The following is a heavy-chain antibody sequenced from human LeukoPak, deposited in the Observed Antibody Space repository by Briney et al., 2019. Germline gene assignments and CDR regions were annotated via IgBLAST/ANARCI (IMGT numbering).Heavy chain of an antibody. CDR2: ISGSGGST. Sequence: QPGGSLRLSCAASGFTFSSYAMSWVRQAPGKGLEWVSAISGSGGSTYYADSVKGRCTITRGNSKNTLYLQMNSLRAEDTAVYYCANQYSIAAPSGYWGQGTLVTVSS. CDR3: ANQYSIAAPSGY. CDR1: GFTFSSYA. D-gene: IGHD6-13*01. V-gene: IGHV3-23*01. J-gene: IGHJ4*02.